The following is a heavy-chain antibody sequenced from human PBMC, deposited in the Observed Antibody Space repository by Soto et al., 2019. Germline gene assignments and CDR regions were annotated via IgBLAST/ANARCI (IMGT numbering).Heavy chain of an antibody. D-gene: IGHD2-15*01. CDR3: AKGWLEGGY. V-gene: IGHV3-23*01. CDR2: ISGTGGNA. J-gene: IGHJ4*02. Sequence: PGGSLRLSCAASGFTFSSYAMTWVRQAPGKGLEWVSSISGTGGNAYYADSVKGRFTISRDKSKNTLFLQMNSLRAEDTAAYYCAKGWLEGGYWGQGTLVTVSS. CDR1: GFTFSSYA.